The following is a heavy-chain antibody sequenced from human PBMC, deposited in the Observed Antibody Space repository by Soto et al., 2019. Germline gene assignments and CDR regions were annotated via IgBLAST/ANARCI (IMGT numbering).Heavy chain of an antibody. D-gene: IGHD3-3*01. Sequence: LSLTCTVSGGSISASSYYWGWIRQPPGKGLEWIGSMDYSGSTYYNPSLKSRVTISVDTPKNQFSLKLSSVTAADTAVYYCARDLSITINNWFDPWGQGTLVTVSS. CDR3: ARDLSITINNWFDP. CDR1: GGSISASSYY. J-gene: IGHJ5*02. CDR2: MDYSGST. V-gene: IGHV4-39*07.